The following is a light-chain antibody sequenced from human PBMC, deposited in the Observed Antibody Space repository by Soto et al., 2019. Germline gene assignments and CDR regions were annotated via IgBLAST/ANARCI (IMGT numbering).Light chain of an antibody. V-gene: IGLV3-21*04. Sequence: SYELTQSPSVSVAPEKTATITCGGNNIGNKRVHWYRQKPGQAPVLLISYDSDRPSGIPERFSGSNSGNTATLTISRVEAGDEADYYCQVWDIMTDNDGFGSGTKLTVL. CDR3: QVWDIMTDNDG. J-gene: IGLJ1*01. CDR2: YDS. CDR1: NIGNKR.